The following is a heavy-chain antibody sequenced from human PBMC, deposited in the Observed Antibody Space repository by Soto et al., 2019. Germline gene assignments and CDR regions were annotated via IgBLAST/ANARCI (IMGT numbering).Heavy chain of an antibody. CDR3: TTARRGRGIAAAGTAFDI. Sequence: GGSLRLSCAASGFTFSNAWMSWVRQAPGKGLEWVGRIKSKTDGGTTDYAAPVKGRFTISRDDSKNTLYLQMNSLKTEDTAVYYCTTARRGRGIAAAGTAFDIWGQGTMVTVSS. CDR2: IKSKTDGGTT. V-gene: IGHV3-15*01. J-gene: IGHJ3*02. D-gene: IGHD6-13*01. CDR1: GFTFSNAW.